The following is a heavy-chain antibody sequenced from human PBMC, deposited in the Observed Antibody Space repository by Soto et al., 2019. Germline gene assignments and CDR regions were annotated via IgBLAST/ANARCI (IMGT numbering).Heavy chain of an antibody. CDR2: ISYDGKDK. J-gene: IGHJ4*02. Sequence: QVQLVESGGGVVQPGRSLRLSCAASGFTFSSYPMHWVRQAPGKGLEWVAVISYDGKDKYHADSVKGRFTISRDNPKNTVYLQMNSLRAEDTAMYYCARDRDKAAAEYYFDYWGQGTLVTVSS. V-gene: IGHV3-30*04. CDR3: ARDRDKAAAEYYFDY. CDR1: GFTFSSYP. D-gene: IGHD6-13*01.